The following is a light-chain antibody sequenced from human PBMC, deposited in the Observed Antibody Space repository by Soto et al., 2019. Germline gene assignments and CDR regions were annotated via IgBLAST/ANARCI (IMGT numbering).Light chain of an antibody. J-gene: IGKJ5*01. CDR1: QDINIY. CDR3: QQYDILPIT. V-gene: IGKV1-33*01. CDR2: DVS. Sequence: DIQMTQSPSSLFASVGDRVTITCQATQDINIYLNWYQQKPGKAPNLLIYDVSNLEIGVPSRFSGSGSGTHFTFTISSLQTEDIGTYYCQQYDILPITFGRGTRLEI.